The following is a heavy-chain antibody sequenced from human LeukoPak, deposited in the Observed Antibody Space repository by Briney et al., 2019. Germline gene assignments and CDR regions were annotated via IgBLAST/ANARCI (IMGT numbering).Heavy chain of an antibody. CDR3: TRVVGANTALWFDP. V-gene: IGHV1-2*02. CDR1: GYTFTGYY. Sequence: ASVKVSCKASGYTFTGYYMHWVRQAPGQGLEWMGWIVPSSGGTNYAQKFKGRVTMTRDTSISTAYMELSRLTSDDTAMYYCTRVVGANTALWFDPWGQGTLVTVSS. D-gene: IGHD1-26*01. J-gene: IGHJ5*02. CDR2: IVPSSGGT.